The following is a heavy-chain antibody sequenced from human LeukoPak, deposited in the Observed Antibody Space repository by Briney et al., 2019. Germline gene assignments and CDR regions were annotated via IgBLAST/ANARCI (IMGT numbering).Heavy chain of an antibody. D-gene: IGHD6-13*01. CDR3: ARVVAAASLYYYYMDV. V-gene: IGHV1-18*01. CDR2: ISAYNGNT. Sequence: ASVKVSCKAPGYTFTSYGISWVRQAPGQGLEWMGWISAYNGNTNYAQKLQGRVTMTTDTSTSTAYMELRSLRSDDTAVYYCARVVAAASLYYYYMDVWGKGTTVTVSS. CDR1: GYTFTSYG. J-gene: IGHJ6*03.